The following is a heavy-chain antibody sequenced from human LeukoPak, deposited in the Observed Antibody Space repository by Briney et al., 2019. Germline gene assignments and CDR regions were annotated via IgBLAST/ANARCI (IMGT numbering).Heavy chain of an antibody. CDR3: ARDEYYDFWSGYYFWSAFDI. Sequence: GGSLRLSCAASGFTFSSYSMNWVRQAPGKGLECVSSISSSSSYIYYADSVKGRFTISRDNAKNSLYLQMNSLRAEDTAVYYCARDEYYDFWSGYYFWSAFDIWGQGTMVTVSS. V-gene: IGHV3-21*01. D-gene: IGHD3-3*01. CDR2: ISSSSSYI. CDR1: GFTFSSYS. J-gene: IGHJ3*02.